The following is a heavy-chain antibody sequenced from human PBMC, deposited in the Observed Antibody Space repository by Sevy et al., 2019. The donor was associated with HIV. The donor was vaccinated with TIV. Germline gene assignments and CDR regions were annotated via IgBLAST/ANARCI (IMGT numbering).Heavy chain of an antibody. CDR2: ISGSGSTI. CDR3: ASTVTTTGFYAFDI. V-gene: IGHV3-11*04. Sequence: GGSLRLSCAASGFTFSDYYMSWIRQAPGKGLEWVSYISGSGSTIYYADSVKGRFTISRDNAKNSLYLQMNSLRDEDTAVYYCASTVTTTGFYAFDIWGQGTMVTVSS. J-gene: IGHJ3*02. D-gene: IGHD4-17*01. CDR1: GFTFSDYY.